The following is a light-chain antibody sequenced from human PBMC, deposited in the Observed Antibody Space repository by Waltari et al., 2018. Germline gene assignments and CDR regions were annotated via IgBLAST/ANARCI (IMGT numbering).Light chain of an antibody. CDR1: QNVSSN. Sequence: EIVMTQSLATLSVSPGETATLLCRASQNVSSNVAWYQKKPGQAPRLLIYDASTRSTSIPAKFRGSGSGTEFTLTISSLQSEDFAVYYCQQYNRWPPITFGHGTRLEIK. J-gene: IGKJ5*01. CDR2: DAS. V-gene: IGKV3-15*01. CDR3: QQYNRWPPIT.